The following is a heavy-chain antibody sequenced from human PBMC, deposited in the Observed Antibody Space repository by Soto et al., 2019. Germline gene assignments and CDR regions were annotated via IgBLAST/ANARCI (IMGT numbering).Heavy chain of an antibody. CDR2: ITAGNGNT. CDR3: ARNRHPLRYSNTWYFDY. J-gene: IGHJ4*02. CDR1: GGTLSSYA. D-gene: IGHD6-13*01. Sequence: ASVKVSCKASGGTLSSYAMHWVRQAPGQRLEWMGWITAGNGNTKYSQKFQGRVTITRDTSASTAYMELSSLRAEDTAMYYCARNRHPLRYSNTWYFDYWGPGSLVTVSS. V-gene: IGHV1-3*01.